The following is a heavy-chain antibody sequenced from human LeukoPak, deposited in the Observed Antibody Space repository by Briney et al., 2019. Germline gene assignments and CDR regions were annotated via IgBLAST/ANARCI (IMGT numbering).Heavy chain of an antibody. D-gene: IGHD3-3*01. CDR3: ARGRADYDFWSGYLGRAFDI. CDR2: MNPNSGNT. CDR1: GYTFTSYG. Sequence: ASVKVSCKASGYTFTSYGISWVRQATGQGLEWMGWMNPNSGNTGYAQKFQGRVTITRNTSISTAYMELSSLRSEDTAVYYCARGRADYDFWSGYLGRAFDIWGQGTMVTVSS. V-gene: IGHV1-8*03. J-gene: IGHJ3*02.